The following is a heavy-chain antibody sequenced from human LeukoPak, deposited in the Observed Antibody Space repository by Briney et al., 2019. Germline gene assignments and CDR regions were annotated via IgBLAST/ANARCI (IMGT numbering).Heavy chain of an antibody. V-gene: IGHV3-23*01. D-gene: IGHD3-3*01. CDR1: GFTFSSYA. J-gene: IGHJ4*02. CDR2: ISGSGGST. CDR3: AKGGGYDFWSGGFDF. Sequence: PGGSLRLSCAASGFTFSSYAMSWVRQAPGKGLEWVSAISGSGGSTYYADSVKGRFTISRDNSKNTLYLQMNSLGAEDTAVYYCAKGGGYDFWSGGFDFWGQGTLVTVSS.